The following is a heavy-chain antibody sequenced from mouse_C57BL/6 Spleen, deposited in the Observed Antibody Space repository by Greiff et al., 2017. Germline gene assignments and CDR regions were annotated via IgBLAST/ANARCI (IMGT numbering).Heavy chain of an antibody. D-gene: IGHD2-4*01. CDR3: APIYYDYDGSPHFDY. CDR2: INPNNGGT. V-gene: IGHV1-26*01. Sequence: EVQVVESGPELVKPGASVKISCKASGYTFTDYYMNWVKQSHGKSLEWIGDINPNNGGTSYNQKFKGKATLTVDKSSSTAYMELRSLTSEDSAVYYCAPIYYDYDGSPHFDYWGQGTTLTVSS. CDR1: GYTFTDYY. J-gene: IGHJ2*01.